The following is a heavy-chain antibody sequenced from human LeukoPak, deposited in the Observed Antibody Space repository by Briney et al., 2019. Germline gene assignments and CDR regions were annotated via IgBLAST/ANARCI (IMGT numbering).Heavy chain of an antibody. D-gene: IGHD3-22*01. CDR2: IDPSDSYS. CDR1: GYSFTNYG. CDR3: ARQLDYYDKRDY. Sequence: GESLRISCKGSGYSFTNYGISWVRQMPGKGLEWMGRIDPSDSYSNYGPSFQGHVTISADRSISTAYLQWRSLKASDTAMYYCARQLDYYDKRDYWGQGTLVTVAP. V-gene: IGHV5-10-1*01. J-gene: IGHJ4*02.